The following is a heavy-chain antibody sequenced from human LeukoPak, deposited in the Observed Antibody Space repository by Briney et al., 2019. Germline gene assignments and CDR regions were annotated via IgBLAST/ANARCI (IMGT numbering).Heavy chain of an antibody. CDR1: GFTFSDYY. CDR2: ISSSSDYT. CDR3: TREGHGELLY. D-gene: IGHD1-26*01. V-gene: IGHV3-11*05. Sequence: GGSLRLSCAASGFTFSDYYMSWIRQAPGKGLEWVSYISSSSDYTNHADSVKGRFTISRHNSMNTLYLQMNSLRPDDTAVYYCTREGHGELLYWGQGTLVTVSS. J-gene: IGHJ4*02.